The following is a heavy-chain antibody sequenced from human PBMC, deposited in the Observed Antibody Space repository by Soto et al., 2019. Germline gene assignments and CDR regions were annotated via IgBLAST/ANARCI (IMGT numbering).Heavy chain of an antibody. J-gene: IGHJ4*02. Sequence: QVQLQQWGAGLLKPSETLSLTCAVYGGSFSGYYWSWIRQPPGKGLEWIGEINHSGSTNYNPSLKSRFTISGDTAKNQYSLKLSSVTAADTAVYYCARGRHYYGSGSYYFDYWGQGTLVTVSS. CDR3: ARGRHYYGSGSYYFDY. CDR1: GGSFSGYY. CDR2: INHSGST. D-gene: IGHD3-10*01. V-gene: IGHV4-34*01.